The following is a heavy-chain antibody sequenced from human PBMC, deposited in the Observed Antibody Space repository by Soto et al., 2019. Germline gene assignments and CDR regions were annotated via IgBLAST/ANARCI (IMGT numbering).Heavy chain of an antibody. CDR2: IYYSGST. CDR3: ARRYGGNLDY. V-gene: IGHV4-59*08. J-gene: IGHJ4*02. CDR1: GGSISSYY. D-gene: IGHD1-26*01. Sequence: QVPLQESGPGLVKPSETLSLTCTVSGGSISSYYWSWIRQPPGKGLDWIGYIYYSGSTNYNPSLKXRVTISVDASKNQFALKLSSVTAADTAVYYCARRYGGNLDYWGQGTMVTVSS.